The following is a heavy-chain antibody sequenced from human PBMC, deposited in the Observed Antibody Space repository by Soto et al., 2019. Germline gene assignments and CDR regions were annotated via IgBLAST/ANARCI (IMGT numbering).Heavy chain of an antibody. CDR1: GDSISSGDYY. Sequence: SETLSLSCTVSGDSISSGDYYWSWIRQPPGKGLEWIGYIYYSGTTYYNPSLESRVSISADTSENQFSLKVKSVTAADTAVYYCARSVDPWGQGTLVTVSS. V-gene: IGHV4-30-4*01. CDR3: ARSVDP. CDR2: IYYSGTT. J-gene: IGHJ5*02.